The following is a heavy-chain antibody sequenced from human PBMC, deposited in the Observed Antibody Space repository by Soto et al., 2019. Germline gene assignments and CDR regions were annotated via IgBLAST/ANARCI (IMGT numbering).Heavy chain of an antibody. V-gene: IGHV1-2*02. J-gene: IGHJ4*02. CDR3: ANSPLRIMITFGGVFDY. D-gene: IGHD3-16*01. CDR1: GYTFTGYY. Sequence: ASVKVSCKASGYTFTGYYMHWVRQAPGQGLEWMGWINPNSGSTYYADSVKGRFTISRDNSKNTLYLQMNSLRAEDTAVYYCANSPLRIMITFGGVFDYWGQGTLVTVSS. CDR2: INPNSGST.